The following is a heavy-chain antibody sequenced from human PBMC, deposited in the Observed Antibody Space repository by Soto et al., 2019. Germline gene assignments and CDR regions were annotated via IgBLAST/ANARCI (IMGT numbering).Heavy chain of an antibody. CDR1: GGSISSYY. J-gene: IGHJ4*02. CDR3: ARSVDIVATTHFDY. Sequence: SETLSLTCTVSGGSISSYYWSWIRQPPGKGLEWIGYIYYSGSTNYNPSLKSRVTISVDTSKNQFSLKLSSVTAADTAVYYCARSVDIVATTHFDYWGQGTLVTVSS. D-gene: IGHD5-12*01. V-gene: IGHV4-59*08. CDR2: IYYSGST.